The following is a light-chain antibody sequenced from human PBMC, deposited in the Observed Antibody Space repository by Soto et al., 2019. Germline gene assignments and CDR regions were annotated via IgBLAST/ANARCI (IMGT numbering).Light chain of an antibody. Sequence: VLPQSPDTLSLSPGDRATLSCRASQSVRSTFLAWYQQKPGKAPRLLIYGVSNRAAGIPERFSGSASGTEFTLTISRLEPDDSAVYYCQQYHDSPMNTFGQGTKLQIK. V-gene: IGKV3-20*01. CDR2: GVS. J-gene: IGKJ2*01. CDR3: QQYHDSPMNT. CDR1: QSVRSTF.